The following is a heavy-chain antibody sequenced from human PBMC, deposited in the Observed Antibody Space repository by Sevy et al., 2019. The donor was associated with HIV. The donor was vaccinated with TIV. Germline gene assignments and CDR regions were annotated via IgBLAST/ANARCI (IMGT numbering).Heavy chain of an antibody. D-gene: IGHD2-15*01. CDR3: AREDIVLGEGNYYGMDV. Sequence: GGSLRLSCAASEFTVSSNYMSWVRQAPGKGLEWLSVIYSGGSTYYADSVKGRFTISRDNSQNTVYHQMNSLRAEDTAVYYCAREDIVLGEGNYYGMDVWGQGTTVTVSS. V-gene: IGHV3-53*01. CDR1: EFTVSSNY. CDR2: IYSGGST. J-gene: IGHJ6*02.